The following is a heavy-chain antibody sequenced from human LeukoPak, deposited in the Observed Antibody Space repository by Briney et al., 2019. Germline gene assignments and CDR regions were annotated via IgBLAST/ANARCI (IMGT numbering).Heavy chain of an antibody. V-gene: IGHV3-9*01. CDR2: ISWNSGTM. D-gene: IGHD6-13*01. Sequence: PGRSLRLSCAASGFTFDDYAMHWVRLAPGKGLEWVSGISWNSGTMAYADSVKGRFTISRDNAKNSLYLQMYSLRGEDTALYYCARDIAAAGTTAFDVWGQGIMVTVSS. CDR1: GFTFDDYA. CDR3: ARDIAAAGTTAFDV. J-gene: IGHJ3*01.